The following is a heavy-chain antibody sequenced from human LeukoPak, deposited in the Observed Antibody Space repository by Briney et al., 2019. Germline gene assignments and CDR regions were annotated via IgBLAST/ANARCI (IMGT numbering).Heavy chain of an antibody. CDR2: ISHDGTNK. V-gene: IGHV3-30*18. CDR3: AKAHLSDYGDYVRFHYNGMDV. CDR1: GFTFGRNV. D-gene: IGHD4-17*01. J-gene: IGHJ6*02. Sequence: GGSLRHSCAASGFTFGRNVMHSVRQAPGKGLEWVAVISHDGTNKYHADSVKGRFTISRDNSKNTLYLQMSSLRAEDTAVYYCAKAHLSDYGDYVRFHYNGMDVWGQGTTVSVSS.